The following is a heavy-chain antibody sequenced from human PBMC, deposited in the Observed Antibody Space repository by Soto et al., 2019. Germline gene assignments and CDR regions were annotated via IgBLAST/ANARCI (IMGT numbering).Heavy chain of an antibody. CDR2: IYYSGST. J-gene: IGHJ4*02. Sequence: QVQLQESGPGLVKPSETLSLTCTVSGGSISSYYWSWIRQPPGKGLEWIGYIYYSGSTNYNPSLKSLVTISVETSKNQFSLKLSSVTAADTAVYYCASSGDGSNPAVSFYWGQGTLVTVSS. V-gene: IGHV4-59*01. D-gene: IGHD3-10*01. CDR1: GGSISSYY. CDR3: ASSGDGSNPAVSFY.